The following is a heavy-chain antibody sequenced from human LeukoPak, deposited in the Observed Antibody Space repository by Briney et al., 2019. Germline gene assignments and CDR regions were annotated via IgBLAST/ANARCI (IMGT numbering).Heavy chain of an antibody. Sequence: GGSLRLSCAASGFTFDDYSMSWVRQAPGKGLECVAHINWRGSNPNYADSVRGRFTISRDNDKNSLYLQMSSLRTEDSALYYCAKDMSEDGYNWGFDYWGQGTLVTVSS. D-gene: IGHD5-24*01. J-gene: IGHJ4*02. CDR3: AKDMSEDGYNWGFDY. CDR1: GFTFDDYS. V-gene: IGHV3-43*01. CDR2: INWRGSNP.